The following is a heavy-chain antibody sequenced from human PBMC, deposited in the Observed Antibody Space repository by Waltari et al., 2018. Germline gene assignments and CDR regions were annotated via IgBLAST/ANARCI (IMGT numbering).Heavy chain of an antibody. V-gene: IGHV1-69*01. CDR2: ITPASTAL. Sequence: QVQLVQSGAEVKKPGSSVKVSCKASGDTFTSYGINWVRQAPGQGLEWMGGITPASTALIYAQSCQGRVTITADESTTTAYIEVSSLRSEDTAMYYCAGDMRGAYLFPAPFDFWGQGTLVIVSS. CDR3: AGDMRGAYLFPAPFDF. D-gene: IGHD3-16*01. J-gene: IGHJ4*02. CDR1: GDTFTSYG.